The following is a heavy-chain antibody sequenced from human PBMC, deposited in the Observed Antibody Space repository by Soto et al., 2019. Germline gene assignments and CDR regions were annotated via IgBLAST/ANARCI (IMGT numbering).Heavy chain of an antibody. D-gene: IGHD3-9*01. CDR1: GGSISSGDYY. CDR2: IYYSGST. V-gene: IGHV4-30-4*01. J-gene: IGHJ4*02. Sequence: QVQLQESGPGLVKPSQTLSLTCTVSGGSISSGDYYWSWIRQPPGKGLEWIGYIYYSGSTYYNPSLKSRVNISVDTSKNQFSLKLSSVTAADTAVYYCARGDYDILTGYYLFDYWGQGTLVTVSS. CDR3: ARGDYDILTGYYLFDY.